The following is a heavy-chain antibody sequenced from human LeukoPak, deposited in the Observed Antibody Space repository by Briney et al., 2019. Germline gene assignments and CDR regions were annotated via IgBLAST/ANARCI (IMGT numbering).Heavy chain of an antibody. CDR1: GGSFSGYY. V-gene: IGHV4-59*10. Sequence: SETLSLTCAVYGGSFSGYYWSWIRQPPGKGLEWIGRIYISGSTNYNPSLKSRVTMSVDTSKNQFSLKLSSVTAADTAVYYCARVVQSTDSSGFYLPEYFQHWGQGTLVTVSS. CDR3: ARVVQSTDSSGFYLPEYFQH. J-gene: IGHJ1*01. D-gene: IGHD3-22*01. CDR2: IYISGST.